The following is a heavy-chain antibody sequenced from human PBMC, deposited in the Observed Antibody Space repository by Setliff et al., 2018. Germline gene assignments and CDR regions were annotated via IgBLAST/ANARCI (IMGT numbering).Heavy chain of an antibody. J-gene: IGHJ5*02. Sequence: GGSLRLSCAASGFTFSSNNMHWVRQAPGKGLEWVSCISGSSSYIYYADSVKGRFTISRDNAKNSLHLQMNSLRAEDTAVYYCARAPSSSSASWFDPWGQGTLVTVSS. CDR3: ARAPSSSSASWFDP. D-gene: IGHD6-6*01. V-gene: IGHV3-21*01. CDR2: ISGSSSYI. CDR1: GFTFSSNN.